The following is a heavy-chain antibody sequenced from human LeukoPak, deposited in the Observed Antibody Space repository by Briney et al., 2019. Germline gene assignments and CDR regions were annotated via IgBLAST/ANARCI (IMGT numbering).Heavy chain of an antibody. J-gene: IGHJ1*01. CDR3: ARAVVVVAATTYFQH. CDR2: IYYSGST. Sequence: SQTLSLTCAVSGGSISSGGYCWSWIRQHPGKGLGWIGYIYYSGSTYYNPSLKSRFTISVDTSKNQFSQKLSSVTAADTAVYYCARAVVVVAATTYFQHWGQGTLVTVSS. CDR1: GGSISSGGYC. D-gene: IGHD2-15*01. V-gene: IGHV4-31*11.